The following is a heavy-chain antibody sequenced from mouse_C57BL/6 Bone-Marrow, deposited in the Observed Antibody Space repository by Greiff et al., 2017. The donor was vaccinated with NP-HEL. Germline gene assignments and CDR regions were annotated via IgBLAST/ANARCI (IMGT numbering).Heavy chain of an antibody. D-gene: IGHD1-1*01. Sequence: QVQLQQSGAELVKPGASVKMSCKASGYTFTSYWITWVKQRPGQGLEWIGDIYPGSGSTNYNEKFKSKATLTVDTSSSTAYMQLSSLTSEDSAVYYCARRHYYGSSYVGYFDVWGTGTTVTVSS. CDR1: GYTFTSYW. CDR3: ARRHYYGSSYVGYFDV. J-gene: IGHJ1*03. CDR2: IYPGSGST. V-gene: IGHV1-55*01.